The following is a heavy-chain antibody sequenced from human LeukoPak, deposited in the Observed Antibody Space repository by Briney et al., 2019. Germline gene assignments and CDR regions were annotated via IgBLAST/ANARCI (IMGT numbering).Heavy chain of an antibody. CDR2: INWDGGST. J-gene: IGHJ5*02. V-gene: IGHV3-20*04. Sequence: GGSLRLSCAASGFTFDDYGMSWVRQAPGKGLEWVSGINWDGGSTGYADSVKGRFTISRDNAKNSLYLQMNSLRAEDTALYYCARAPGTMHRNWFDPWGQGTLVTVSS. CDR1: GFTFDDYG. D-gene: IGHD4/OR15-4a*01. CDR3: ARAPGTMHRNWFDP.